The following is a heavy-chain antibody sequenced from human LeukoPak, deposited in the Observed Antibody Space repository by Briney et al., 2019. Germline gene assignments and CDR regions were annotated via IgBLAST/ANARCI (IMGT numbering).Heavy chain of an antibody. CDR1: GFTFSNYW. Sequence: GGSLRLSCAASGFTFSNYWMSWVRQAPGQGLEWVANIKQDGSEKYYVDPVKGRFTISRDNAKNSLYLQMNSLRADDTAVYYCARGSGWYMYWGQGTLVTVSS. V-gene: IGHV3-7*01. D-gene: IGHD6-19*01. CDR3: ARGSGWYMY. CDR2: IKQDGSEK. J-gene: IGHJ4*02.